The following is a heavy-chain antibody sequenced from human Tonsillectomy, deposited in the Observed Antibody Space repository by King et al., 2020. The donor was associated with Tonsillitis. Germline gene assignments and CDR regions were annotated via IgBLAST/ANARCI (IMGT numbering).Heavy chain of an antibody. D-gene: IGHD6-13*01. CDR2: IRGSGGST. CDR1: GCTVSSYA. V-gene: IGHV3-23*04. Sequence: VQMVESGGGLVQPGGSLRLSCAASGCTVSSYAMSWVRQAPGKGLEWVSAIRGSGGSTYYADSVKGRFTISRDTSKNTLYLQMNSLSAEDTAVYYCAKGRGFGSSSGYFDYWGQGTLVTVSS. J-gene: IGHJ4*02. CDR3: AKGRGFGSSSGYFDY.